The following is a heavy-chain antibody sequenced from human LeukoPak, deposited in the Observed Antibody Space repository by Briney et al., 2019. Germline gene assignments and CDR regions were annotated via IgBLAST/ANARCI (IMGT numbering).Heavy chain of an antibody. D-gene: IGHD2-15*01. CDR1: GFSLTTSGVG. Sequence: ESGPTLVNPTQTLTLTCTFSGFSLTTSGVGVGWIRQPPGKALEWLALIYWDDEKHYSPPLNSRLTITKDTSKNQVVLRMTNMDPLDSATYFCINKAQESGSSCSHWGQGTLVTVSS. V-gene: IGHV2-5*02. CDR3: INKAQESGSSCSH. CDR2: IYWDDEK. J-gene: IGHJ4*02.